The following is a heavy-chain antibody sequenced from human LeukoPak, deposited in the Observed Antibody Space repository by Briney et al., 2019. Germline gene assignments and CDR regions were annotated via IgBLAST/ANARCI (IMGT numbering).Heavy chain of an antibody. Sequence: GSLRLSCAASGFTVSDNYMTWVRQAPGKGLEWVSVIYSAGNTNYADSVKGRFTLSRDNSKNTIYLQMNSLRAEDTAVYYCARFPYGGLPHYLDYWGQGTLVTVSS. CDR2: IYSAGNT. CDR3: ARFPYGGLPHYLDY. J-gene: IGHJ4*02. D-gene: IGHD4-23*01. CDR1: GFTVSDNY. V-gene: IGHV3-66*02.